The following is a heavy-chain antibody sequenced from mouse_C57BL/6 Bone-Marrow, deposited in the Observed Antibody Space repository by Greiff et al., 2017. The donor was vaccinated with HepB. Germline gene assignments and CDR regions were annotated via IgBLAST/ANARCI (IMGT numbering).Heavy chain of an antibody. CDR1: GFTFSSYA. J-gene: IGHJ3*01. CDR2: ISDGGSYT. D-gene: IGHD1-1*01. CDR3: ARGGVVPSY. V-gene: IGHV5-4*01. Sequence: EVQRVESGGGLVKPGGSLKLSCAASGFTFSSYAMSWVRQTPEKRLEWVATISDGGSYTYYPDNVKGRFTISRDNAKNNLYLQMSHLKSEDTAMYYCARGGVVPSYWGQGILVTVSA.